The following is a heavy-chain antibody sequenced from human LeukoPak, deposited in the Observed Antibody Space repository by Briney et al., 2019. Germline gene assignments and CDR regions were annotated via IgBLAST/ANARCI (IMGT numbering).Heavy chain of an antibody. CDR2: ISSSGNTI. CDR1: GFSFSSYE. V-gene: IGHV3-48*03. Sequence: GGSLRLSCAASGFSFSSYEMNWVRQAPGKGLEWVSYISSSGNTIYYADSVRGRFSISRDNAKNSLYLQMNSLRAEDTAVYYCAKHPQDWGQGTLVSVSS. CDR3: AKHPQD. J-gene: IGHJ4*02.